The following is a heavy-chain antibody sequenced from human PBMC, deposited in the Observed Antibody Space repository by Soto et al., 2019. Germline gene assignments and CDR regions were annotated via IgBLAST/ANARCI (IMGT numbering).Heavy chain of an antibody. CDR2: IYYSGST. J-gene: IGHJ5*02. CDR1: GGSISSYY. V-gene: IGHV4-59*08. Sequence: PSETLSLTCTVSGGSISSYYWSWIRQPPGKGLEWIGYIYYSGSTNYNPSLKSRVTISVDTSKNQFSLKLSSVTAAATAVYYCARKEARLFLGWFDPWGQGTLVTVSS. CDR3: ARKEARLFLGWFDP. D-gene: IGHD6-6*01.